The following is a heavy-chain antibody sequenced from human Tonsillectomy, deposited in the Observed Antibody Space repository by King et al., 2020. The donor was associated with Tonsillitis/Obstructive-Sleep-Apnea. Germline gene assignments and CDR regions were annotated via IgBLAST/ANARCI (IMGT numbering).Heavy chain of an antibody. Sequence: QLVQSGAEVKKPGASVKVSCKASGYTFTSYDITWVRQAPGQGLEWMGWSRPYDGDTNYAQKLQGRVTMTSDTSTTTAYMELRSLRSDDTAVYYCVRHAPDMDNYYYYMDVWGKGTTVTVSS. J-gene: IGHJ6*03. V-gene: IGHV1-18*01. CDR1: GYTFTSYD. D-gene: IGHD3-9*01. CDR2: SRPYDGDT. CDR3: VRHAPDMDNYYYYMDV.